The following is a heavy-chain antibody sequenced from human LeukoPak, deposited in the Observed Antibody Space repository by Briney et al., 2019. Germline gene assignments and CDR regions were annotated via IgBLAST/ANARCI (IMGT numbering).Heavy chain of an antibody. V-gene: IGHV3-23*01. Sequence: GGSLRLSCAASGFTFSNYSMTWVRQAPGKGLEWVSSIRGSDTSTYYADSVKGRFTISRANSKNTLELQMDSLRAEDTAVYYCTKARSASSSSCYNYWGQGILVTVSS. D-gene: IGHD2-2*02. CDR2: IRGSDTST. CDR3: TKARSASSSSCYNY. J-gene: IGHJ4*02. CDR1: GFTFSNYS.